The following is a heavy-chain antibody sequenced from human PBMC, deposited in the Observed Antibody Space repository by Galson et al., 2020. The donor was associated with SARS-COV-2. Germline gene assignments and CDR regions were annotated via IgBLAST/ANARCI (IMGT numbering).Heavy chain of an antibody. CDR3: ARMELVRGVDYYYYYGMDV. CDR1: GYTFTGYY. D-gene: IGHD3-10*01. J-gene: IGHJ6*02. Sequence: ASVKVSCKASGYTFTGYYMHWVRQAPGQGLEWMGWINPNSGGTNYAQKFQGRVTMTRDTSISTAYMELSRLRSDDTAVYYCARMELVRGVDYYYYYGMDVWGQGTTVTVSS. CDR2: INPNSGGT. V-gene: IGHV1-2*02.